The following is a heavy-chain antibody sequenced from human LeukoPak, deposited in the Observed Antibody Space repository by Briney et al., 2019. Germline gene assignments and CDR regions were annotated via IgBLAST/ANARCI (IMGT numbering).Heavy chain of an antibody. V-gene: IGHV4-30-4*01. CDR1: GGSISSGDYY. J-gene: IGHJ4*02. Sequence: PSQTLSLTCTVSGGSISSGDYYWSWIRQPPGKGPEWIGYIYYSGSTYYNPSLKSRVTISVDTSKNQFSLKLSSVTAADTALYYCARHWTLGSSRWYPPGYWGQGTLVTVSS. D-gene: IGHD6-13*01. CDR3: ARHWTLGSSRWYPPGY. CDR2: IYYSGST.